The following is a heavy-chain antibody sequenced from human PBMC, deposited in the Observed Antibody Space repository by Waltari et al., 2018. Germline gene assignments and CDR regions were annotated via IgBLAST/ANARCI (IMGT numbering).Heavy chain of an antibody. CDR2: IVYSGTT. D-gene: IGHD1-26*01. J-gene: IGHJ4*02. Sequence: QVQLQESGPGLVKSSETLSLTCTVSGDPMTTFYWSWIRQPPGKTLEWVGYIVYSGTTAYNPSLKSRVTLSLDTSKNQFSLSLKSVTAADTAIYYCARHRGASCDSWGQGTLVTVSS. CDR3: ARHRGASCDS. V-gene: IGHV4-59*08. CDR1: GDPMTTFY.